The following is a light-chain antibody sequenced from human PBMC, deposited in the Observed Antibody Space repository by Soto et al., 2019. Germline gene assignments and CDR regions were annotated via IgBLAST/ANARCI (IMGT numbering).Light chain of an antibody. CDR1: QDINSY. CDR3: QQYGSSPRALT. V-gene: IGKV1-9*01. CDR2: AAS. J-gene: IGKJ4*01. Sequence: DIQSTQSPPFLSASVGDRVTITCRASQDINSYLTWYQQKPGKAPKLLIYAASALQSGVPSRFSGGGSGTDFTLTISRLEPEDFAVYYCQQYGSSPRALTFGGGTKVDIK.